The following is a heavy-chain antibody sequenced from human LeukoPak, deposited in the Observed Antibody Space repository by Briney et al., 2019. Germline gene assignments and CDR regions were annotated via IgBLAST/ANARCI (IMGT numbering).Heavy chain of an antibody. D-gene: IGHD2-21*02. CDR2: ISSYNGNT. CDR1: GYTFTSYG. Sequence: GASVKVSCKASGYTFTSYGISWVRQAPGQGLEWMGWISSYNGNTNYAQKLQGRVTMTTDTSTSTAYMELRSLRSDDTAVYYCAIAENCGGDCYSDYWGQGTLVTVSS. CDR3: AIAENCGGDCYSDY. J-gene: IGHJ4*02. V-gene: IGHV1-18*01.